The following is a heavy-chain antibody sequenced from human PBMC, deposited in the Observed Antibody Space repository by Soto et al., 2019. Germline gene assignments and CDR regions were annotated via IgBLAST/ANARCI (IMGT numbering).Heavy chain of an antibody. V-gene: IGHV4-59*01. J-gene: IGHJ4*02. CDR1: GGSFSGYY. Sequence: SETLSLTRAVYGGSFSGYYGRWIRQPPGKGLEWIGYIYYSGSTNYNPSLKSRVTISVDTSKNQFSLKLSSVTAADTAVYYCARLARDSPGSYYNIPDYWGQGTLVTVSS. CDR2: IYYSGST. CDR3: ARLARDSPGSYYNIPDY. D-gene: IGHD3-10*01.